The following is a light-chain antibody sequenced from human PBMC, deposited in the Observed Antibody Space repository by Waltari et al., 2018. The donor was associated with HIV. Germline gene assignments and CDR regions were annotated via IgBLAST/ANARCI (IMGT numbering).Light chain of an antibody. CDR3: SSYTSSSTSHV. Sequence: QSALTQPASVSGSPGQSITISCTGTSSDVGGYNYASWYQQHPGKAPKLMIYEVSNRPSGVSNRFSGSKSGNTASLTISGLQAEDEADYYCSSYTSSSTSHVFGTGTKVTVL. CDR2: EVS. V-gene: IGLV2-14*01. J-gene: IGLJ1*01. CDR1: SSDVGGYNY.